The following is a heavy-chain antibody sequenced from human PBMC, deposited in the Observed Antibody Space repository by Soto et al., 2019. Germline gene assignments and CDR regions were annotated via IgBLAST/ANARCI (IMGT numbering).Heavy chain of an antibody. J-gene: IGHJ4*02. Sequence: PGGSLRLSCAASGFTFSSYGMHWVRQAPGKGLEWVAVISYDGSNKYYADYVKGRFTISRDNSKNTLYLQMNSLRAEDTAVYYCAKSGNCPLDSWGQGTLVTVSS. V-gene: IGHV3-30*18. CDR2: ISYDGSNK. D-gene: IGHD1-26*01. CDR1: GFTFSSYG. CDR3: AKSGNCPLDS.